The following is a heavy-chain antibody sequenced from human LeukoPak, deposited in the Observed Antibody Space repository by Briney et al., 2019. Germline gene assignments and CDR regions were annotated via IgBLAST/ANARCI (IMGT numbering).Heavy chain of an antibody. CDR2: ISNSGGST. D-gene: IGHD3-22*01. CDR1: GLTLSSYA. J-gene: IGHJ4*02. CDR3: AKKARSGDYYAFDY. Sequence: GGSLRLSCAPSGLTLSSYAMSWVRQGPGKGLEWVSAISNSGGSTYYADSVKGRFTISKDNSKNTLYLEMNSLSAEDTAVHYCAKKARSGDYYAFDYWGQGTLVTVSS. V-gene: IGHV3-23*01.